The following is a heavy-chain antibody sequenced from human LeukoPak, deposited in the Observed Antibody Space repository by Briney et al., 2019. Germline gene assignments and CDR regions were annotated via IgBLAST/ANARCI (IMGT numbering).Heavy chain of an antibody. CDR2: ISSSGSTI. V-gene: IGHV3-11*04. D-gene: IGHD3-10*01. CDR1: GFTFSDYY. J-gene: IGHJ6*02. Sequence: GGSLRLSCAASGFTFSDYYMSWIRQAPGKGLEWVSYISSSGSTIYYADSVKGRFTISGDNAKNSLYLQMNSLRAEDTAVYYCAKSSYYGSGSYYSAQGYYYGMDVWGQGTTVTVSS. CDR3: AKSSYYGSGSYYSAQGYYYGMDV.